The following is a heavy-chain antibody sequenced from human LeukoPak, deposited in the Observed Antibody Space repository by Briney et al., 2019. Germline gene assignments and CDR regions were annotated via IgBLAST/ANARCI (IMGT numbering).Heavy chain of an antibody. V-gene: IGHV4-39*01. J-gene: IGHJ4*02. D-gene: IGHD3-10*01. CDR1: GGSISSSSYY. Sequence: SETLFLTCTVSGGSISSSSYYWGWIRQPPGKGLEWIGSIYYSGSTYYNPSLKSRVTISVNTSKNQFSLKLSSVTAADTAVYYCARHRRGELLIDYWGQGTLVTVSS. CDR3: ARHRRGELLIDY. CDR2: IYYSGST.